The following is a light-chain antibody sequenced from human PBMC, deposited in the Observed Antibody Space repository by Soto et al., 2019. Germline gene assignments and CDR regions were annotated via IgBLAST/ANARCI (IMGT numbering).Light chain of an antibody. Sequence: DIQMTQAPSTLSACIGDRVIMTCRASQSISHWLAWYQQKPGKAPKLLISDASILESGVPSRFSGSTSGTEFTLTISSLQPDDFATYYCQQYHTYRTFGQGTKVDIK. CDR1: QSISHW. V-gene: IGKV1-5*01. J-gene: IGKJ1*01. CDR3: QQYHTYRT. CDR2: DAS.